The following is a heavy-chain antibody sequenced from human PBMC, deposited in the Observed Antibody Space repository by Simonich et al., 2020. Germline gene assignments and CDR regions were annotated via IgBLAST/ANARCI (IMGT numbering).Heavy chain of an antibody. D-gene: IGHD6-13*01. CDR1: GYTFTSYG. CDR3: ARDQGGRAAAATDY. V-gene: IGHV1-18*01. J-gene: IGHJ4*02. Sequence: QVQLVQSGAEVKKPGASVKFSCKASGYTFTSYGISWVRQAPGQWLEWMGRVSAYNGNTNYAQKLQGRGTMTTDPSTSTAYMELRSLRSDDTAVYYCARDQGGRAAAATDYWGQGTLVTVSS. CDR2: VSAYNGNT.